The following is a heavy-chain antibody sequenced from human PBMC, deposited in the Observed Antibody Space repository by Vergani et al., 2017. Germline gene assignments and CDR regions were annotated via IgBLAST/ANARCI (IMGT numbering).Heavy chain of an antibody. CDR3: TTDSLEDIVVVPAGAAAFDI. CDR1: GFTFSNAW. Sequence: EVQLVESGGGLVKPGGSLRLSCAASGFTFSNAWMSWVRQAPGKGLEWVGRIKSKTDGGTTDYAAPVKGRFTISRDDSKNTLYLQMNSLKTEDTAVYYCTTDSLEDIVVVPAGAAAFDIWGQGTMVTVSS. D-gene: IGHD2-2*01. V-gene: IGHV3-15*01. J-gene: IGHJ3*02. CDR2: IKSKTDGGTT.